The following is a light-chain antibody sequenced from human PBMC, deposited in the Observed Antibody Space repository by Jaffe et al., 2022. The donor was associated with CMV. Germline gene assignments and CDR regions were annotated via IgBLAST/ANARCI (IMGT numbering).Light chain of an antibody. J-gene: IGLJ3*02. Sequence: QSALTQPPSASGSPGQSVTISCTGTSSDVGGYNYVSWYQQHPGKAPKLMIYQVSERPSGVPDRFSGSKSGNTASLTVSGLQAEDEADYYCSSYTSGNNPWVFGGGTKLTVL. CDR1: SSDVGGYNY. CDR3: SSYTSGNNPWV. V-gene: IGLV2-8*01. CDR2: QVS.